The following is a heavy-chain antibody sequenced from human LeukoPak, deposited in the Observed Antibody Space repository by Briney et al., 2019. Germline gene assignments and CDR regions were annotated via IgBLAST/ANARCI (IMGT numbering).Heavy chain of an antibody. CDR3: ASPYYYDSSGYNFDY. CDR2: IYSGGST. J-gene: IGHJ4*02. V-gene: IGHV3-53*01. CDR1: GFTVSSNY. D-gene: IGHD3-22*01. Sequence: GGSLRLSCAASGFTVSSNYMSWVRQAPGKGLEWVSVIYSGGSTYYAHSVKGRFTISRDNSKNTLYLQMSSLRAEDTAVYYCASPYYYDSSGYNFDYWGKGTLVTVSS.